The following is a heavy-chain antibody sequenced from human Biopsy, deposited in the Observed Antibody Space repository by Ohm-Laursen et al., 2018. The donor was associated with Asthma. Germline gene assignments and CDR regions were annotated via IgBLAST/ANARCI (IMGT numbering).Heavy chain of an antibody. CDR1: GFSFSFYG. CDR3: AKHTLSLTDFYGMDV. V-gene: IGHV3-30*18. Sequence: SLRLSCAASGFSFSFYGMHWVRQAPGKGLEWVAGISYDGSDKYYGDSVKGRFSITRDNSKNTLDLHLNSLRTEDTAVYYCAKHTLSLTDFYGMDVWGQGTTVTVSS. D-gene: IGHD1-20*01. J-gene: IGHJ6*02. CDR2: ISYDGSDK.